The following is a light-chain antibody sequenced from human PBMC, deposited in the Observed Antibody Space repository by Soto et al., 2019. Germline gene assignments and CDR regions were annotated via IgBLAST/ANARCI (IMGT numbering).Light chain of an antibody. V-gene: IGKV1-5*03. J-gene: IGKJ1*01. CDR1: QSISSW. Sequence: DIQMTQSPSTLPASVGDRVTITCRASQSISSWLAWYQQKPGKAPKLLIYKSSTLESGDPSRFSGNGSGTEFTRTISSLQPDDFATYYCQQYDKYAWTFGQGTKVEIK. CDR2: KSS. CDR3: QQYDKYAWT.